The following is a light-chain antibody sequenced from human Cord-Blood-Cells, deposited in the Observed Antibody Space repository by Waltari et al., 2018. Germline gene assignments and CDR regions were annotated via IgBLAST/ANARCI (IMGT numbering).Light chain of an antibody. J-gene: IGKJ3*01. Sequence: DIQMTQCPSSLSASVGDRVTITCRASQSISSYLNWYQQKPGKAPKLLIYAASSLQSGVPSRFSGSGPGTDFTLTISSLQPEDFATYYCQQSYSTPFTFGPGTKVDIK. V-gene: IGKV1-39*01. CDR2: AAS. CDR1: QSISSY. CDR3: QQSYSTPFT.